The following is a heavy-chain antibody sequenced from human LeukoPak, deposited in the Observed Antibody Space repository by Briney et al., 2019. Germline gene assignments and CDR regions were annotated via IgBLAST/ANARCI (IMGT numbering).Heavy chain of an antibody. CDR3: ARQGGGGRRGYYFDY. D-gene: IGHD2-15*01. V-gene: IGHV5-51*01. CDR2: IYPGDSDT. J-gene: IGHJ4*02. CDR1: GYSFTSYW. Sequence: GASLEISCKGSGYSFTSYWIGWVRQMPGKGVEWMGIIYPGDSDTRYSPSFQGQVTISADKSIRTAYLQWSSLKASDTAMYHCARQGGGGRRGYYFDYWGQGTLVTVSS.